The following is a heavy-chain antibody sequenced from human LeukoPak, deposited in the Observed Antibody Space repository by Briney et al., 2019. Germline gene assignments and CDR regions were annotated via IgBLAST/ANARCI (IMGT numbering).Heavy chain of an antibody. D-gene: IGHD4-17*01. Sequence: SETLSLTCTVSAYSISSDYYWVWIRQPPGQGLEWIATVYHSGNTYYNPSLKSRVTISVDTSKNQFSLKLRYVTAADTAVYYCARANYGDYDPYYFDYWGQGTLVTVSS. V-gene: IGHV4-38-2*02. CDR2: VYHSGNT. J-gene: IGHJ4*02. CDR1: AYSISSDYY. CDR3: ARANYGDYDPYYFDY.